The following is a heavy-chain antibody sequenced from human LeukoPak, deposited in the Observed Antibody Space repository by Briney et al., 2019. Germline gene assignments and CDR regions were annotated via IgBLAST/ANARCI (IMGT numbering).Heavy chain of an antibody. D-gene: IGHD2-21*02. V-gene: IGHV1-69*05. CDR3: ARDMLTATRSYYYYYMDV. CDR1: GGTFSSYA. CDR2: IIPIFGTA. J-gene: IGHJ6*03. Sequence: SVKVSCKASGGTFSSYAISWVRQAPGQGPEWMGGIIPIFGTANYAQKFQGRVTITTDESTSTAYMELSSLRSEDTAVYYCARDMLTATRSYYYYYMDVWGKGTTVTVSS.